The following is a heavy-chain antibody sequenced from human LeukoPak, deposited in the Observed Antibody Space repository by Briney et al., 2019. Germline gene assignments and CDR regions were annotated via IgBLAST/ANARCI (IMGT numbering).Heavy chain of an antibody. J-gene: IGHJ5*02. Sequence: ASVKVSCKASGGTFSSYAISWVRQAPGQGLEWMGGIIPIFGTANYAQKFQGRVTITADGSTSTAYMELSSLRSEDTAVYYCAREGDYYGSGSYVHNWFDPWGQGTLVTVSS. V-gene: IGHV1-69*13. CDR3: AREGDYYGSGSYVHNWFDP. CDR1: GGTFSSYA. CDR2: IIPIFGTA. D-gene: IGHD3-10*01.